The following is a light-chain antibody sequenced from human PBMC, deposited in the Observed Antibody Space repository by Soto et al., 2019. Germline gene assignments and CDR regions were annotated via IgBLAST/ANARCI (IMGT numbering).Light chain of an antibody. CDR1: SSNIGARYD. Sequence: QSVLTQPPSVSGAPGQRVTISCTGGSSNIGARYDVHWYQQLPGKAPKLLIYGNSNRPSGVPDRFSGSRSGTSASLAITGLQAEDEADYYCQSYDSSLSGVVFGGGTKLTVL. CDR2: GNS. V-gene: IGLV1-40*01. CDR3: QSYDSSLSGVV. J-gene: IGLJ2*01.